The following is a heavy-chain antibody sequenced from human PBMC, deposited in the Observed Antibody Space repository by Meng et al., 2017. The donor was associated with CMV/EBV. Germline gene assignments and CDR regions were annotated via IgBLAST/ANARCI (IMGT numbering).Heavy chain of an antibody. CDR2: INHSGST. V-gene: IGHV4-34*01. CDR3: ARGRLTGTTVRGYYYYGMDV. Sequence: SETLSLTCAVYGGSSSGYYWSWIRQPPGKGLEWIGEINHSGSTNYNPSLKSRVTISVDTSKNQFSLNLSSVTAADTAVYYCARGRLTGTTVRGYYYYGMDVWGQGTLVTVSS. D-gene: IGHD1-7*01. CDR1: GGSSSGYY. J-gene: IGHJ6*02.